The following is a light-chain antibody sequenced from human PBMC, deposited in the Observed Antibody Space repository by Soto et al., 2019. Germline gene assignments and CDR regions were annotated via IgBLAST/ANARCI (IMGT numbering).Light chain of an antibody. CDR3: QQYNNWPPT. CDR2: GAS. Sequence: EIVMTQSPATLSVSPGEGATLSCRASQSVSSYLAWYQRKPGQVPRLLIYGASTRATGIPARFSGSGSGTEFTLTISSLQSEDLAVYYCQQYNNWPPTFGQGTKVGIK. J-gene: IGKJ1*01. V-gene: IGKV3-15*01. CDR1: QSVSSY.